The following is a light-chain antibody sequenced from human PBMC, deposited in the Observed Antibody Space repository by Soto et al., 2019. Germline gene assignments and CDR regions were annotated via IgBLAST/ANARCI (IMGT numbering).Light chain of an antibody. V-gene: IGLV1-40*01. J-gene: IGLJ3*02. CDR1: SSNIGAGYD. Sequence: QSVLTQPPSVSGAPGQRVTISCTGSSSNIGAGYDVHWYQQLPGTAPKLLIYGNTNRPSGVPDRFSGSKSGTSASLAITGLQAEDEADYYCQSYDTGLSGWLFGGGTQLTVL. CDR3: QSYDTGLSGWL. CDR2: GNT.